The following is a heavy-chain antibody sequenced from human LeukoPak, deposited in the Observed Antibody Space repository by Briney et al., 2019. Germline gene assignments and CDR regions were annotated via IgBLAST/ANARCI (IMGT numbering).Heavy chain of an antibody. CDR2: INHSGST. J-gene: IGHJ4*02. CDR1: GGSFSGYY. D-gene: IGHD3-22*01. CDR3: ARGRYYYDSSGYYHDY. Sequence: PSETLSLTCAVYGGSFSGYYWSWIRQPPGKGLEWIGEINHSGSTNYNPSLKSRVTISVDTSKNQFSLKLSSVTAADTAVYYCARGRYYYDSSGYYHDYWGQGTLVTVSS. V-gene: IGHV4-34*01.